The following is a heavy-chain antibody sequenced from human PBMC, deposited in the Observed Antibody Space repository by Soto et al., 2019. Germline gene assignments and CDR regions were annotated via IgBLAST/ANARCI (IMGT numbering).Heavy chain of an antibody. CDR1: GGSISSYY. CDR2: IYYRGNT. J-gene: IGHJ4*02. CDR3: AREGGGYCSGGSCQVDY. D-gene: IGHD2-15*01. Sequence: SETLSLTCTVSGGSISSYYWGWIRQPPGKGLEWIGSIYYRGNTYYNPSLKSRVTISVDTSKNQFSLKLSSVTAADTAVYYCAREGGGYCSGGSCQVDYWGQGTLVTVSS. V-gene: IGHV4-39*02.